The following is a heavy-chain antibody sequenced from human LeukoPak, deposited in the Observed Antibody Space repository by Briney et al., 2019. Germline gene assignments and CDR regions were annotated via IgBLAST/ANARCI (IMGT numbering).Heavy chain of an antibody. Sequence: GGSLRLSCVASGFTFSSRDWMTWVRQAPGKGLEWVANINHDGSETHYVDSVKGRFTISRDNAKNSLYLQMNSLRAEDTAVYYCARDGVYYYYYYYMDVWGKGTTVTVSS. D-gene: IGHD3-16*01. CDR3: ARDGVYYYYYYYMDV. V-gene: IGHV3-7*01. J-gene: IGHJ6*03. CDR1: GFTFSSRDW. CDR2: INHDGSET.